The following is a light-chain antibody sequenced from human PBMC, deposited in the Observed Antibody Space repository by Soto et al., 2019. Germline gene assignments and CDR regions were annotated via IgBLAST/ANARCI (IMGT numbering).Light chain of an antibody. V-gene: IGKV3-20*01. Sequence: EIVLTQSPGTLSLSPGERVTLSCRASQTVSSNYLAWYQQKPGQAPRLLIYAASSRAAGIPDRFSASGSGTDFTLTISRLEPEDSAVYYCQQYGSSPWMYTFGQGTKVEIK. CDR3: QQYGSSPWMYT. CDR2: AAS. J-gene: IGKJ2*01. CDR1: QTVSSNY.